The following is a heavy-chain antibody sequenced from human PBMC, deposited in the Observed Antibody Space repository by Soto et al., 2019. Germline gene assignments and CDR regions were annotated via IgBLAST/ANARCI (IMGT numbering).Heavy chain of an antibody. CDR2: ISYDGSNK. Sequence: GGSLRLSCAASGFTFSSYAMHWVRQAPGKGLEWVAVISYDGSNKYYADSVKDRVIITRDTSASTAYMDLSSLRSEDTAVYYCARGIATGQLDPWGQGTLVTVSS. V-gene: IGHV3-30-3*01. J-gene: IGHJ5*02. CDR3: ARGIATGQLDP. CDR1: GFTFSSYA. D-gene: IGHD2-15*01.